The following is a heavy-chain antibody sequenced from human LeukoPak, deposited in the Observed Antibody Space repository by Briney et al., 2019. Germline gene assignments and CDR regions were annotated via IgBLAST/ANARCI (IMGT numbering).Heavy chain of an antibody. CDR1: GFTFSSYG. Sequence: GGSLRLSCAASGFTFSSYGMHWVRQAPGKGLEWVAVISYDGSNKYYADSVKGRFTISRDNSKNTLYLQMNSLREEDTAVYYCVRDFRSADYWGQGTLVTVSS. J-gene: IGHJ4*02. V-gene: IGHV3-30*03. CDR2: ISYDGSNK. CDR3: VRDFRSADY.